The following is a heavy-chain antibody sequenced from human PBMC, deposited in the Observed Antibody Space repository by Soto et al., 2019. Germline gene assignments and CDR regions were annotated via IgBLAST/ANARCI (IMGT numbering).Heavy chain of an antibody. CDR3: ARVSEYFDWLLYTKWFDP. CDR1: GGSISSSSYY. D-gene: IGHD3-9*01. J-gene: IGHJ5*02. V-gene: IGHV4-39*01. CDR2: IYYSGST. Sequence: PSETLSLTCTVSGGSISSSSYYWGWIRQPPGKGLEWIGSIYYSGSTYYNPSLKSRVTISVDTSKNQFSLKLSSVTAADTAVYYRARVSEYFDWLLYTKWFDPWGQGTQVTVSS.